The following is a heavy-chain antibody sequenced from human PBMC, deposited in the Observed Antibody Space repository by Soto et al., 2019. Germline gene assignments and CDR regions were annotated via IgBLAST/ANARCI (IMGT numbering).Heavy chain of an antibody. D-gene: IGHD3-10*01. CDR1: GFTFSSYW. CDR2: IKQDGSEK. CDR3: ARRGVNYYYYYGMDV. V-gene: IGHV3-7*01. Sequence: GGSLRLSCAASGFTFSSYWMSWVRQAPGKGLEWVANIKQDGSEKYYVDSVKGRFTISRDNAKNSLYLQMNSLRAEDTAVYYCARRGVNYYYYYGMDVWGQGTTVTV. J-gene: IGHJ6*02.